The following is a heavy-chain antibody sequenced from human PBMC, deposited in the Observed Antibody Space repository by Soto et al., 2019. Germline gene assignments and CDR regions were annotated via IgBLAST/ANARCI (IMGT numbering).Heavy chain of an antibody. V-gene: IGHV5-10-1*01. CDR1: GNRCTSYW. CDR2: IDPSDSYT. CDR3: QRLDDSSSSWFDP. Sequence: PXESLNVSCHGSGNRCTSYWSSWVLQMPGKGLEWMGRIDPSDSYTNYSPSFQGHVTISADKSISTAYLQWSSLKASDTAMYYCQRLDDSSSSWFDPWGQGTLVTVSS. D-gene: IGHD6-6*01. J-gene: IGHJ5*02.